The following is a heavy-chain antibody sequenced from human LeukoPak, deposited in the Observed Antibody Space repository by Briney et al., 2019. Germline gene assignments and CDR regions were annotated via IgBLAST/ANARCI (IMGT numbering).Heavy chain of an antibody. V-gene: IGHV3-7*03. J-gene: IGHJ4*02. CDR1: GLTFSAFW. CDR3: AREIVGAASAYDY. Sequence: GGSLRLSCASSGLTFSAFWLSWVRQAPGKGLERVANIKDDGSQTYYLDSVKGRFTIFRENAKNSLSLQMNDLRADDTAVYYCAREIVGAASAYDYWGQGTLVTVSS. CDR2: IKDDGSQT. D-gene: IGHD6-13*01.